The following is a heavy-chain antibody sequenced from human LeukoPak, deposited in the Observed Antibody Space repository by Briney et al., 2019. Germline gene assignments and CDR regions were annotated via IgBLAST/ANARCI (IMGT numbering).Heavy chain of an antibody. D-gene: IGHD6-6*01. CDR1: GGSISSYY. V-gene: IGHV4-59*01. CDR3: ARDARVAARHNRFDP. J-gene: IGHJ5*02. CDR2: IYYSGST. Sequence: PSETLSLTCTVSGGSISSYYWSWIRQPPGKGLEWIGYIYYSGSTNYNPSLKSRVTISVDTSRNQFSLKLSSVTAADTAVYYCARDARVAARHNRFDPWGQGTLVTVSS.